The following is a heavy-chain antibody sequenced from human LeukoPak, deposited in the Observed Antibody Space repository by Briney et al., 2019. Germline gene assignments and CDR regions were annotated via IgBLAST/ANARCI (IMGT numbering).Heavy chain of an antibody. CDR2: ISSSGSTI. J-gene: IGHJ4*02. V-gene: IGHV3-48*03. D-gene: IGHD3-22*01. CDR3: ARGGYDSSGYSNY. Sequence: SGGSLRLSCAASGFTFSSYAMNWVRQAPEKGLEWVSYISSSGSTIYYADSVKGRFTISRDNAKNSLYLQMNSLRAEDTAVYYCARGGYDSSGYSNYWGQGTLVTVSS. CDR1: GFTFSSYA.